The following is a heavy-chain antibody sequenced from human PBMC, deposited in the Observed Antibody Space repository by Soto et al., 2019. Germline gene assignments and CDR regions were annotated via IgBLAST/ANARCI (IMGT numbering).Heavy chain of an antibody. CDR3: AKGYNCGGDCYSAFDY. V-gene: IGHV3-23*01. Sequence: PGGSLRLSCAASGFTFSSYAMSWVRQAPGKGPEWVSAISGSGGSTYYADSVKGRFTISRDNSKNTLYLQMNSLRAEDTAVYYCAKGYNCGGDCYSAFDYWGQGTLVTISS. D-gene: IGHD2-21*02. CDR2: ISGSGGST. J-gene: IGHJ4*02. CDR1: GFTFSSYA.